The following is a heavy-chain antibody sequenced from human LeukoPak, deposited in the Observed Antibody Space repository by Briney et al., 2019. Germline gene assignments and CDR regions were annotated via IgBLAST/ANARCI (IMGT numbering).Heavy chain of an antibody. CDR2: ISPISGST. CDR3: ARAYSNTDGFDI. CDR1: GYTSTSYF. J-gene: IGHJ3*02. D-gene: IGHD4-11*01. V-gene: IGHV1-46*01. Sequence: GASVKVSCKAFGYTSTSYFMHWVRQAPGQGLEWMGIISPISGSTTYAQKSQGRVAVTRDTSTSTVYMELSSLRSEDTALYYCARAYSNTDGFDIWGQGTMVTVSS.